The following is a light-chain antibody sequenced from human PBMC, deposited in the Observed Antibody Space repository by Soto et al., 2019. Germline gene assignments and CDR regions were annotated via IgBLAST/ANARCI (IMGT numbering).Light chain of an antibody. CDR3: SSYRTSSAYV. V-gene: IGLV2-14*01. CDR2: EVS. CDR1: ASDVGGYDY. J-gene: IGLJ1*01. Sequence: QSVLTQPASVSGSPGQSITISCTGTASDVGGYDYVSWYQQHPGKAPKLMVYEVSYRPSGVSNRFSGSKSGNTASLTISGLQAEDEADYYCSSYRTSSAYVFGTGTKLTVL.